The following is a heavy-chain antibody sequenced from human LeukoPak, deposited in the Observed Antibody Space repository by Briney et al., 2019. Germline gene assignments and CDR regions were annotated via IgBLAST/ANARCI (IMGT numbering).Heavy chain of an antibody. J-gene: IGHJ6*02. CDR1: GGSISSGDYY. D-gene: IGHD3-16*01. CDR2: IYYSGRT. CDR3: ARDSSYDYVWGSYYYYGMDV. V-gene: IGHV4-31*03. Sequence: SETLSLTCTVSGGSISSGDYYWGWIRQLPGKGLEWIGYIYYSGRTYYNPSLKSRLTISVDTSKNQFSLNLNSVTAADTAVYYCARDSSYDYVWGSYYYYGMDVWGQGTTVTVSS.